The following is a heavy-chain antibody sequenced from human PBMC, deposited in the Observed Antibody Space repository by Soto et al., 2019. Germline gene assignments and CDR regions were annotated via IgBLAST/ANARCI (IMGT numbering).Heavy chain of an antibody. J-gene: IGHJ3*02. CDR2: IYHSGST. CDR3: AREDMTMVTSGSFDI. V-gene: IGHV4-30-2*01. Sequence: PSETLSLTCAVSVGSISSGGYSWSWIRQPPGKGLEWIGYIYHSGSTYYNPSLKSRVTISVDRSKNQFSLKLSSVTAADTAVYYCAREDMTMVTSGSFDIWGQGTMVTVSS. D-gene: IGHD4-17*01. CDR1: VGSISSGGYS.